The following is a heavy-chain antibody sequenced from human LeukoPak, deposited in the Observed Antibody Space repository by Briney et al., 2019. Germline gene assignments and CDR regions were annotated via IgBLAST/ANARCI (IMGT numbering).Heavy chain of an antibody. V-gene: IGHV3-7*01. D-gene: IGHD2-21*01. CDR1: GFTFSSYW. Sequence: GGSLRLSCAAFGFTFSSYWMSWVRQAPGKGLEWVANIKQDGSEKYYVDSVKGRFTISRDNAKNSLYLQMNSLRAEDTAVYYCARIKMWWPFDPWGQGTLVTVSS. CDR3: ARIKMWWPFDP. CDR2: IKQDGSEK. J-gene: IGHJ5*02.